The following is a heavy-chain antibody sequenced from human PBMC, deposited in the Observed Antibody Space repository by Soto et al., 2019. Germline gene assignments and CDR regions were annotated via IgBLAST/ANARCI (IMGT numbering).Heavy chain of an antibody. CDR2: IIPIFGTA. Sequence: GGSVKVSCKASGGTFSSYAISWVRQAPGQGLEWMGGIIPIFGTANYAQKFQGRVTITADESTSTAYMELSSLRSEDTAVYYCARDYPMVRGVITNYGMDVWGQGTTVTVSS. CDR3: ARDYPMVRGVITNYGMDV. V-gene: IGHV1-69*13. D-gene: IGHD3-10*01. J-gene: IGHJ6*02. CDR1: GGTFSSYA.